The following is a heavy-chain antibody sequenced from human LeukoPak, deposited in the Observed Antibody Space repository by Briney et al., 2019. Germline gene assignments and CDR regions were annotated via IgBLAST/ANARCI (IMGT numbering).Heavy chain of an antibody. CDR3: ARVFYYDSSGYHWEMHDAFDI. J-gene: IGHJ3*02. CDR1: GGSISSSNW. CDR2: IYHSGST. D-gene: IGHD3-22*01. Sequence: SETLSLTCAVSGGSISSSNWWSWVRQPPGKGLEWIGEIYHSGSTNYNPSLKSRVTISVDKSKNQFSLKLSSVTAADTAVYYCARVFYYDSSGYHWEMHDAFDIWGQGTMVTVSS. V-gene: IGHV4-4*02.